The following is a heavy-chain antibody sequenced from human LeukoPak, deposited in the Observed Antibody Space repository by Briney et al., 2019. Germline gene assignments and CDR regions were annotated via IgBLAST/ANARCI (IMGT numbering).Heavy chain of an antibody. CDR1: SDSISGYY. V-gene: IGHV4-59*08. J-gene: IGHJ4*02. CDR2: IYSSGST. D-gene: IGHD2-2*01. CDR3: VRHISGHANLDY. Sequence: SETLSLTCTVSSDSISGYYWSWIRQPPGKGLEWLGYIYSSGSTNYNPSLNSRVTISVDTPKNQFSLRLSSVTAADTAIYYCVRHISGHANLDYWGQGTLVTVSS.